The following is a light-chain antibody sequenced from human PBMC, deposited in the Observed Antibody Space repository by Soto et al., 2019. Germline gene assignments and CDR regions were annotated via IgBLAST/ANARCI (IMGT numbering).Light chain of an antibody. V-gene: IGKV3-15*01. J-gene: IGKJ1*01. Sequence: EILMTQSPATLSVSPGERATLSCRASQSVSNNLAWYQQKSGQAPRLLIFGASTRATGIPARFSGSGSGTDLTLTISSLQSEDFLVYFCQQYNHWPRTFGQGTKVEIK. CDR1: QSVSNN. CDR3: QQYNHWPRT. CDR2: GAS.